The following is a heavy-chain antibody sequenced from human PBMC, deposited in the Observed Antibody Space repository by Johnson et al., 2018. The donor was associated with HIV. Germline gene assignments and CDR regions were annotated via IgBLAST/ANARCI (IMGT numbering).Heavy chain of an antibody. J-gene: IGHJ3*02. CDR3: ARKQWLEIPSDALDI. CDR1: GFTLRTYG. V-gene: IGHV3-74*03. CDR2: IYSDGSDT. Sequence: LSCAATGFTLRTYGMYWVRQAPGKGLVWVARIYSDGSDTAYADSVKGRFTISRDNAKKTLYLQMNSLRAEDTAVYYCARKQWLEIPSDALDIWGQGTMVTVSS. D-gene: IGHD6-19*01.